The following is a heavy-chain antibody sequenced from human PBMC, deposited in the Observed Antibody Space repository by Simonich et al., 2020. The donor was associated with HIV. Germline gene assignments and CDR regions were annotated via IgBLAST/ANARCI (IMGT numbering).Heavy chain of an antibody. V-gene: IGHV1-18*01. CDR3: TRDPRNTAMVPFDY. J-gene: IGHJ4*02. CDR1: VYLFSNCG. Sequence: QVQLLQSGAEVKTPGASVKVSCKASVYLFSNCGISWVRQAPGQGLGWMGWISDYSSTTNDAQKLQGRVIMTTDSSTNTAYMELRNLRSDDTAVYYCTRDPRNTAMVPFDYWGQGTLVTVSS. CDR2: ISDYSSTT. D-gene: IGHD5-18*01.